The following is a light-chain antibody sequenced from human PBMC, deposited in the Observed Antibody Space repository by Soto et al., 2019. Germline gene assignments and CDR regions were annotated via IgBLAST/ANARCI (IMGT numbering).Light chain of an antibody. CDR3: QKYDSAPT. J-gene: IGKJ1*01. CDR2: AAS. V-gene: IGKV1-27*01. Sequence: DIQLTQSPSSLSASVGDRVTITCRASQGISNSLAWYQQKLGKVPHLLIHAASTLQSGVPSRFSGSGSGTDFTLTISSLQPEDVATYYCQKYDSAPTFGPGTKVEIK. CDR1: QGISNS.